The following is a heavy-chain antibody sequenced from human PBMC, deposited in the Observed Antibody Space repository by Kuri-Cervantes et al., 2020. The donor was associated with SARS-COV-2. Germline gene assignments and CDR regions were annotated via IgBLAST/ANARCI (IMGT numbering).Heavy chain of an antibody. CDR1: GGSISSYY. V-gene: IGHV4-4*07. Sequence: ESLKISCTVSGGSISSYYWSWIRQPAGKGLEWIGRIYTSGSTNYNPSLKSRVTMSVDTSKNQFSLKLTSVTPEDTAVYYCARVTDWGWDVFDLWGRGTMVTVSS. CDR3: ARVTDWGWDVFDL. D-gene: IGHD7-27*01. J-gene: IGHJ3*01. CDR2: IYTSGST.